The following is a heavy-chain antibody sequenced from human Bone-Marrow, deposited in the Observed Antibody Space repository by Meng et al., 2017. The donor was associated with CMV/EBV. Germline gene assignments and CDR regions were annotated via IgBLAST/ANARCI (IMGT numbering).Heavy chain of an antibody. Sequence: ASVKVSCKASGYTFTGYYMHWVRQAPGQGLEWMGWINPNSGGTNYAQKFQGRVTMTRDTSISTAYMELSRLRSDDTAVYYCARVKGYCSSTSCYGSAFGIWGQGKMVNVSS. D-gene: IGHD2-2*01. V-gene: IGHV1-2*02. CDR1: GYTFTGYY. CDR3: ARVKGYCSSTSCYGSAFGI. CDR2: INPNSGGT. J-gene: IGHJ3*02.